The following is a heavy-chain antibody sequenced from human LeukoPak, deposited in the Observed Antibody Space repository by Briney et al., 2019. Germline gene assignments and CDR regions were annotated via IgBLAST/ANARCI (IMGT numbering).Heavy chain of an antibody. CDR2: MNPNSGNT. CDR3: ATDAQQWPSALDAFDI. J-gene: IGHJ3*02. V-gene: IGHV1-8*02. Sequence: ASVKVSCKASGYTFTSYDINWVRQATGQGLEWMGWMNPNSGNTGYAQKFQGRVTMTEDTSTDTAYMELSSLRSEDTAVYYCATDAQQWPSALDAFDIWGQGTMVTVSS. CDR1: GYTFTSYD. D-gene: IGHD6-19*01.